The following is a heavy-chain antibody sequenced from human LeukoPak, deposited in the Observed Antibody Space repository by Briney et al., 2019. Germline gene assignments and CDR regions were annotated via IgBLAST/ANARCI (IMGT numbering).Heavy chain of an antibody. CDR1: GGTFSSYA. Sequence: SVKVSCKASGGTFSSYAISWVRQAPGQGLEWMGRIIPIFGTANYAQKFQGRVTITTDESTSTAYMELSSLRSEDTAVYYCARTPRKITIFGVVTPYNWFDPWGQGTLVTASS. CDR2: IIPIFGTA. J-gene: IGHJ5*02. V-gene: IGHV1-69*05. CDR3: ARTPRKITIFGVVTPYNWFDP. D-gene: IGHD3-3*01.